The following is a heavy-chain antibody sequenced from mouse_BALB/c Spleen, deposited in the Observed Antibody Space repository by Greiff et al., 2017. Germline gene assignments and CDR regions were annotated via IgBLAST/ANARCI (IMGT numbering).Heavy chain of an antibody. D-gene: IGHD2-10*02. Sequence: EVQLQQSGAELVKPGASVKLSCTASGFNIKDTYMHWVKQRPEQGLEWIGRIDPANGNTKYDPKFQGKATITADTSSNTAYLQLSSLTSEDTAVYYCARKYGNYGYYAMDYWGQGTSVTVSS. V-gene: IGHV14-3*02. CDR1: GFNIKDTY. J-gene: IGHJ4*01. CDR3: ARKYGNYGYYAMDY. CDR2: IDPANGNT.